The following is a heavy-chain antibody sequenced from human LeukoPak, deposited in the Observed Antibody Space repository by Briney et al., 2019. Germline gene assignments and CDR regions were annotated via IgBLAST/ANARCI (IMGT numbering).Heavy chain of an antibody. D-gene: IGHD4-11*01. CDR3: ARQTTPHFDK. V-gene: IGHV3-23*01. CDR1: GFTFSTYA. Sequence: PGGSLRLSCAASGFTFSTYAMSWVRRAPGKGLEWVSAINSGGSTYYADSLKGRFTISRDNSKNTLYLQMNSLRAEDTAVYYCARQTTPHFDKWGQGTLVTVSS. J-gene: IGHJ4*02. CDR2: INSGGST.